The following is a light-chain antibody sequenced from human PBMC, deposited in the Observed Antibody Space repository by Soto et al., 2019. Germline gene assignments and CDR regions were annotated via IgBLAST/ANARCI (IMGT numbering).Light chain of an antibody. CDR1: SSDVGGYNY. V-gene: IGLV2-14*01. J-gene: IGLJ2*01. CDR2: DVS. Sequence: QSVLTQPASVSGSPGQSISISCRGTSSDVGGYNYVSWYQQHPGKAPKLIIYDVSNRPSGVSSRFSGSKSGNTASLTISGLQAEDEADYYCSSYARSNIVVFGAGTKVTVL. CDR3: SSYARSNIVV.